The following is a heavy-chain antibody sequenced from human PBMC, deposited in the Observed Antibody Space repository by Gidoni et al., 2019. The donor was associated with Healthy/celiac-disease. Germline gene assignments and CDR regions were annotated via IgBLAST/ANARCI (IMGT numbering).Heavy chain of an antibody. CDR1: GGTFSSYA. Sequence: QVQLVQSGAEVKKPGSSVKVSCKASGGTFSSYAISWVRQAPGQGLEWMGRIIPILGIANYAQKFQGRVTITADKSTSTAYMELSSLRSEDTAVYYCARDQGTVVTYAWFDPWGQGTLVTVSS. V-gene: IGHV1-69*04. D-gene: IGHD2-15*01. J-gene: IGHJ5*02. CDR3: ARDQGTVVTYAWFDP. CDR2: IIPILGIA.